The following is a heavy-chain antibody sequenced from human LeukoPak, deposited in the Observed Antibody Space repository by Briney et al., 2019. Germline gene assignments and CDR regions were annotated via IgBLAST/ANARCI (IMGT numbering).Heavy chain of an antibody. CDR2: ISYDGSNK. CDR1: GFTFSSYA. D-gene: IGHD3-10*01. Sequence: GRSLRLSCAASGFTFSSYAMHWVRQAPGKGLEWVAVISYDGSNKYYADSVKGRFTISRDNSKNTLYLQMNSLRAEDTAVYYCAREPYYYGSGSYYNAPDYWGQGTLVTVPS. V-gene: IGHV3-30-3*01. J-gene: IGHJ4*02. CDR3: AREPYYYGSGSYYNAPDY.